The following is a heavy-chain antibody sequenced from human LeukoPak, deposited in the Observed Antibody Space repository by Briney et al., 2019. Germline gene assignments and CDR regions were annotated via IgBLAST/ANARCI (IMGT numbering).Heavy chain of an antibody. V-gene: IGHV4-34*01. CDR3: ARYLYYGGVDY. Sequence: SETLSLTCAVYGGSFSGYYWSWIRQPPGKGLEWIGSIYYSGSTYYNPSLKSRVTISVDTSKNQFSLKLSSVTAADTAVYYCARYLYYGGVDYWDQGTLVTVSS. CDR1: GGSFSGYY. J-gene: IGHJ4*02. D-gene: IGHD3-10*01. CDR2: IYYSGST.